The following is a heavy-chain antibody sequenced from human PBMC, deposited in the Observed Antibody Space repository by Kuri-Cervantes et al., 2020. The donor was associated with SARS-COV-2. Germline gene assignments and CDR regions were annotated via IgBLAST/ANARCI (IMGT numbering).Heavy chain of an antibody. CDR1: GYTFTSYY. CDR2: INPSGGST. D-gene: IGHD3-10*01. CDR3: ARAFGWADAFDI. J-gene: IGHJ3*02. V-gene: IGHV1-46*01. Sequence: ASVKVSCKASGYTFTSYYMHWVRQAPGQGLEWMGIINPSGGSTSYAQKFQGRVTMTRDTSTSTVYMELSHLRSEDTAVYYCARAFGWADAFDIWGQGTMVTVSS.